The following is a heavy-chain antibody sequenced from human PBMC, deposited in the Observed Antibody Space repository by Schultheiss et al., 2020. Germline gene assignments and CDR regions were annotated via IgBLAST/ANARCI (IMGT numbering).Heavy chain of an antibody. CDR3: ARGSSRFAPPLSSVWFGEDFYYYYGMDV. J-gene: IGHJ6*02. CDR2: INPSGGST. D-gene: IGHD3-10*01. V-gene: IGHV1-46*01. CDR1: GYTFTSYY. Sequence: ASVKVSCKASGYTFTSYYMHWVRQAPGQGLEWMGIINPSGGSTSYAQKFQGRVTMTRDTSTSTVYMELSSLRSEDTAVYYCARGSSRFAPPLSSVWFGEDFYYYYGMDVWGQGTTVTVSS.